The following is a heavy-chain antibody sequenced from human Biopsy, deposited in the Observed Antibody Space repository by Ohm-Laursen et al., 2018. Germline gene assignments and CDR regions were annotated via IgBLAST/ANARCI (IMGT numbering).Heavy chain of an antibody. Sequence: SLRLSCAASGFTLSSYSMNWVRQTPGKGLEWVSTISSSSDNIYHVDSVKGRFTISRDNAKNSLYLQMNSLRAEDTAVYYCARSRGSSGIATIYYYGMDVWGQGTTVTVSS. J-gene: IGHJ6*02. D-gene: IGHD3-10*01. V-gene: IGHV3-21*01. CDR2: ISSSSDNI. CDR1: GFTLSSYS. CDR3: ARSRGSSGIATIYYYGMDV.